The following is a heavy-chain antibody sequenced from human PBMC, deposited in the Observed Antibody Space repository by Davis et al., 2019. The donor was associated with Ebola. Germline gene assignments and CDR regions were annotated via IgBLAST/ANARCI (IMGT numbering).Heavy chain of an antibody. CDR2: ISYDGSEK. J-gene: IGHJ5*01. CDR1: GFTFSRYA. CDR3: ARDSGWSGVVS. V-gene: IGHV3-30*04. D-gene: IGHD6-19*01. Sequence: GESLKISCAASGFTFSRYAMHWVRQAPGKGLEWMGVISYDGSEKYYADSVRGRFTISRDNSEDTLYLHLDSLRAEDTALYYCARDSGWSGVVSWGQGTLVTVSS.